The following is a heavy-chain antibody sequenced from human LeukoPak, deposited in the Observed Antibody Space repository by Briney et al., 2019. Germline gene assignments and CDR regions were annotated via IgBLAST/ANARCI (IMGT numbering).Heavy chain of an antibody. CDR3: ARGDTAMAREIDY. Sequence: GGSLRLSCAASGFTFSSYSMNWVRQAPGKGLEWVSSISSSSSYIYYADSVKGRFTISRDNAKNSLYLQMNSLRAEDTAVYYCARGDTAMAREIDYWGQGTLVTVSS. CDR2: ISSSSSYI. CDR1: GFTFSSYS. D-gene: IGHD5-18*01. V-gene: IGHV3-21*01. J-gene: IGHJ4*02.